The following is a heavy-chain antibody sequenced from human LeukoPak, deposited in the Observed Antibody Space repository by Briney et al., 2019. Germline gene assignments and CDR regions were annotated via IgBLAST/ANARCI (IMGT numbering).Heavy chain of an antibody. D-gene: IGHD3-22*01. Sequence: PGGSLRLSCAASGFTFSSYEVNWVRQAPGKGLEWVSYISSSGSTIYYADSVKGRFTISRDNAQSSLYLQMNSLRDEDTAVYYCASLNYFYDTGGSPWGQGTLVTVSS. CDR1: GFTFSSYE. V-gene: IGHV3-48*03. CDR3: ASLNYFYDTGGSP. CDR2: ISSSGSTI. J-gene: IGHJ5*02.